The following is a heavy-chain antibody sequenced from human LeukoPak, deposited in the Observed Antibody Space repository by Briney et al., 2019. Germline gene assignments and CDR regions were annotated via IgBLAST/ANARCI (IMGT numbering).Heavy chain of an antibody. D-gene: IGHD2-2*01. CDR3: ARGHCSSTSCYNFDY. V-gene: IGHV1-2*02. Sequence: ASVRVSCKASGYTFTSYYMHWVRQAPGQGLEWMGWINPNSGGTNYAQKFQGRVTMTRDTSISTAYMELSRLRSDDTAVYYCARGHCSSTSCYNFDYWGQGTLVTVSS. CDR2: INPNSGGT. J-gene: IGHJ4*02. CDR1: GYTFTSYY.